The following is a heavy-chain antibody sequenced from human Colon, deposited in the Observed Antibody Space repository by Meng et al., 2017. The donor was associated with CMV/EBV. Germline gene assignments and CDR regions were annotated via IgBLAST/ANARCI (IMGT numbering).Heavy chain of an antibody. CDR3: ARDVIMVVPTAPSFDN. D-gene: IGHD2-2*01. V-gene: IGHV1-46*01. CDR2: INPSAGSP. J-gene: IGHJ4*02. CDR1: GYSFTSFD. Sequence: ASVKVSCKASGYSFTSFDIYWLRQAPGQGLEWMGMINPSAGSPTYAQKFQGRVTMTRDTSTSTVYMELRSLRSEDTAVYYCARDVIMVVPTAPSFDNWGQGTLVTVSS.